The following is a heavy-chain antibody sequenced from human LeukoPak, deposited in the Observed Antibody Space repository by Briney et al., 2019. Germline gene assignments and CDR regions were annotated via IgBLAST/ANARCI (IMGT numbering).Heavy chain of an antibody. CDR2: INHSGST. Sequence: SETLSLTCAVYGGSFSGYYWSWIRQPPGKGLEWIGEINHSGSTNYNPSLKSRVTISVDTSKNQFSLKLSSVTAADTAVYYCARGLARDGYNYYFDYWGQGTLVTVSS. CDR3: ARGLARDGYNYYFDY. D-gene: IGHD5-24*01. J-gene: IGHJ4*02. CDR1: GGSFSGYY. V-gene: IGHV4-34*01.